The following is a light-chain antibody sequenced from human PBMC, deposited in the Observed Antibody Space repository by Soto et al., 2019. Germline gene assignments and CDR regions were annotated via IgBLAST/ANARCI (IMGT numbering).Light chain of an antibody. J-gene: IGKJ4*01. Sequence: DIQMTQSPSTLSASVGDRVTITCRASQSISSWLAWYQQKPGKAPKLLISGASTLQSGVPSRFSGSGSGTEFTLTISSLQPEDFATYSCQQLHSWGVTFGGGTKVDI. CDR3: QQLHSWGVT. V-gene: IGKV1-5*01. CDR2: GAS. CDR1: QSISSW.